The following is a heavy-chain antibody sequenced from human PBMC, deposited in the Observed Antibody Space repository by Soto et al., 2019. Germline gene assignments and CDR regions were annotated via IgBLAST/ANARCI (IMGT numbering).Heavy chain of an antibody. Sequence: ASVKGSCKASWYTFTSYAMHLVRPAPGQRLEWMGWINAGNGNTKYSQKFQGRVTITRDTSASTAYMELSSLRSEDTAVYYCARTRTIFGVAGAYWGQGTLVTVSS. CDR2: INAGNGNT. D-gene: IGHD3-3*01. CDR1: WYTFTSYA. J-gene: IGHJ4*02. V-gene: IGHV1-3*01. CDR3: ARTRTIFGVAGAY.